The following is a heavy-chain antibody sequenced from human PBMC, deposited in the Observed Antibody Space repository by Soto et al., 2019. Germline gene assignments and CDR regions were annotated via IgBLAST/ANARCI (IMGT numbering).Heavy chain of an antibody. J-gene: IGHJ4*02. D-gene: IGHD6-19*01. CDR1: GFTFSDYA. V-gene: IGHV3-30*03. CDR3: ARGGRQWLVTSDFNY. Sequence: GGSLRLCCAASGFTFSDYAMHWVRQAPGKGLEWVAVVSHDGRNTHYADSVKGRFTISRDSSKNTVSLEMTSLRAEDTAVYYCARGGRQWLVTSDFNYWGQGALVTVSS. CDR2: VSHDGRNT.